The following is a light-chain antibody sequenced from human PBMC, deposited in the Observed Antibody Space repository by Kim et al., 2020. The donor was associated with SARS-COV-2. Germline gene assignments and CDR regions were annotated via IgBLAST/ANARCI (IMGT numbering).Light chain of an antibody. CDR2: EVN. J-gene: IGLJ1*01. Sequence: QSALTQPPSASGSPGQSVTISCTGTSSDVGGYNYVSWYQQHPAKAPKLMIYEVNKRPSGVPDRFSGSESGSTASLTVSGLQAEDEADYYCFSYAGSTYVFGTGTKVTVL. CDR3: FSYAGSTYV. CDR1: SSDVGGYNY. V-gene: IGLV2-8*01.